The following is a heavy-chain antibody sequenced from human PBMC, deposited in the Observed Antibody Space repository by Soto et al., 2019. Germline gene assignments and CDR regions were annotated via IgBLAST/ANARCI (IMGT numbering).Heavy chain of an antibody. J-gene: IGHJ4*02. Sequence: SETLSLTCAVSGYSTSSGYYWGWIRQPPGKGLEWIGSIYHSGSTYYNPSLKSRVTISVDTSKNQFSLKLSSVTAADTAVYYCARDTTARNRDYDSSGYLFDYWGQGTLVTVSS. V-gene: IGHV4-38-2*02. CDR1: GYSTSSGYY. CDR3: ARDTTARNRDYDSSGYLFDY. CDR2: IYHSGST. D-gene: IGHD3-22*01.